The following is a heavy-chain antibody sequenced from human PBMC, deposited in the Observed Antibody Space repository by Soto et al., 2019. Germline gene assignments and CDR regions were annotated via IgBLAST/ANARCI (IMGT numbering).Heavy chain of an antibody. CDR3: ARDVEDGYNRYYGMDV. J-gene: IGHJ6*02. CDR2: IYYSGST. Sequence: PSETLSLTCTVSGGSISSGGYYWSWIRQHPGKGLEWIGYIYYSGSTYYNPSLNSRVTISVDTSKNQFSLKLSSVTAADTAVYYCARDVEDGYNRYYGMDVWGQGTTVTVSS. CDR1: GGSISSGGYY. D-gene: IGHD5-12*01. V-gene: IGHV4-31*03.